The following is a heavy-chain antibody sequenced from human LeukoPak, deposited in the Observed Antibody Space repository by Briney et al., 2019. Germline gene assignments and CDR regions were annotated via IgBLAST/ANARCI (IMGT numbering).Heavy chain of an antibody. D-gene: IGHD2-21*02. Sequence: EASVKVSCKASGYTFTAHYMHWVRQAPGQGLEWMGWINPNTGGTGFVQKFQGRVAMTRDTSISTVYMELSSLGSDDTAIYYCARTASCGSNCYYFFDYWGQGALVTVSS. CDR3: ARTASCGSNCYYFFDY. J-gene: IGHJ4*02. CDR1: GYTFTAHY. V-gene: IGHV1-2*02. CDR2: INPNTGGT.